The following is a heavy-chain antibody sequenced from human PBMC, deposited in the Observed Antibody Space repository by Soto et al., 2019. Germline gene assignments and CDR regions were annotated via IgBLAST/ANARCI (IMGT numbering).Heavy chain of an antibody. CDR3: AGDTVLEPAGSNIYGMGV. CDR1: GFRFSSYG. CDR2: ISNDGTHK. J-gene: IGHJ6*02. Sequence: QVQLVESGGGVVQPGRSLRLSCAASGFRFSSYGMHWVRQAPGKGLEWVTSISNDGTHKYYADSVKGRFTISRDNSKNTLYLQMNSLRAEDTSVYYCAGDTVLEPAGSNIYGMGVWGQGTTVTVSS. D-gene: IGHD2-2*01. V-gene: IGHV3-30*03.